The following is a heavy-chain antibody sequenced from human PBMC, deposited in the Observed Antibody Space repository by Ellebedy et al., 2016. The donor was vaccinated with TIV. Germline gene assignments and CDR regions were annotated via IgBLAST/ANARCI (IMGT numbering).Heavy chain of an antibody. Sequence: ASVKVSCKASGYTFTSCDINWVRQATGQGLEWMGWMNPNSGNTGYAQKFQGRVTMTRNTSISTAYMELSYLRSEDTAVYYCARDRLTYGYYYMDVWGKGTTVTVSS. CDR3: ARDRLTYGYYYMDV. D-gene: IGHD4-17*01. V-gene: IGHV1-8*01. CDR1: GYTFTSCD. CDR2: MNPNSGNT. J-gene: IGHJ6*03.